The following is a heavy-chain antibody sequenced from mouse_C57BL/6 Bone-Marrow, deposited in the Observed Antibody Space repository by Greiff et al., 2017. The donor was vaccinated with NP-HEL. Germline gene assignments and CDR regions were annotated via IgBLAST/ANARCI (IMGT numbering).Heavy chain of an antibody. D-gene: IGHD1-1*01. CDR3: ARYPINYYGSTLYCFGY. V-gene: IGHV7-3*01. CDR2: IRNTANGYTT. J-gene: IGHJ2*01. CDR1: GFTFTDYY. Sequence: EVQLVESGGGLVQPGGSLSLSCAASGFTFTDYYMRWVRQPPGKALEWLGFIRNTANGYTTEYSASVKGRFTISRDNSQSILYLRMNAPRAEDSATYYCARYPINYYGSTLYCFGYWGQGTTLTVSS.